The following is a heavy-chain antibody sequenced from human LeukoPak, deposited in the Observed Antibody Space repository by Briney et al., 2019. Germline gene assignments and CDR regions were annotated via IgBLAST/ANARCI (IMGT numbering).Heavy chain of an antibody. D-gene: IGHD3-9*01. Sequence: GGSLRLSCAASGFTVSSNYMTWVRQAPGKGLEWVSVIYSGGSKYYADSVKGRFTISRDDSKNTVHLQLNSLRGEDTAIYYCARSRYLDWGGAFDMWGQGTMVTVSS. CDR3: ARSRYLDWGGAFDM. CDR2: IYSGGSK. V-gene: IGHV3-66*01. J-gene: IGHJ3*02. CDR1: GFTVSSNY.